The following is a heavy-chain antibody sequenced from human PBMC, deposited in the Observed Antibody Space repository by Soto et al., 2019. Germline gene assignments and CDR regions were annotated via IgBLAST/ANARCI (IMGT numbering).Heavy chain of an antibody. CDR2: IIPIFGTA. CDR1: GYTFTSYA. V-gene: IGHV1-69*13. CDR3: ASVYDGFFGY. Sequence: QVQLVQSGAEVKKPGASVKVSCKASGYTFTSYAMHWVRQAPGQRLEWMGGIIPIFGTANYAQKFQGRVTITADESTSTAYMELSSLRSEDTAVYYCASVYDGFFGYWGQGTLVTVSS. J-gene: IGHJ4*02. D-gene: IGHD5-12*01.